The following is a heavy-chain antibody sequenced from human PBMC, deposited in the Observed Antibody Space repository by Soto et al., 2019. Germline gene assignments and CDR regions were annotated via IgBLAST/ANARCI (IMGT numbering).Heavy chain of an antibody. CDR1: GGSISSSNW. D-gene: IGHD6-19*01. J-gene: IGHJ4*02. CDR2: IYHSGST. CDR3: ARDLRSSGWSPLAGY. V-gene: IGHV4-4*02. Sequence: PSETLSLTCAVSGGSISSSNWWSWVRQPPGKGLEWIGEIYHSGSTNYNPSLKSRVTISVDKSKNQFSLKLSSVTAADTAVYYCARDLRSSGWSPLAGYWGQGTLVTVSS.